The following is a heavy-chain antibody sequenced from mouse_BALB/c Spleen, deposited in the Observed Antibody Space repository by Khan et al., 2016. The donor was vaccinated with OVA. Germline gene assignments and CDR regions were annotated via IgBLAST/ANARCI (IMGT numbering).Heavy chain of an antibody. D-gene: IGHD2-3*01. CDR1: GYTFTTYY. J-gene: IGHJ4*01. V-gene: IGHV1S56*01. Sequence: QVQLKQSGPELVKPGASLKISCKASGYTFTTYYIHWVKQRPGQGLEWIGWIYPGSFNTNYSEKFKGKASLTADKSSSTAYMQLSSLTSEDSAVYFSARDAYFLGDAMDYWGQGTSVTVSS. CDR3: ARDAYFLGDAMDY. CDR2: IYPGSFNT.